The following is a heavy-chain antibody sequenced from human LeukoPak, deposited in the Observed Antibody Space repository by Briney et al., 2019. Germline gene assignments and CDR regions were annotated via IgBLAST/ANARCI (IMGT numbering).Heavy chain of an antibody. CDR2: IYPGDSDT. D-gene: IGHD3-3*01. CDR1: GYSFTSYW. V-gene: IGHV5-51*01. CDR3: ARLSYYDFWSGYSNNWFDP. Sequence: KDGESLKISCKGSGYSFTSYWIGWVRQMPGKGLEWMGIIYPGDSDTRYSPSFQGQVTISADKSISTAYLQWSSLKASDTAMYYCARLSYYDFWSGYSNNWFDPWGQGTLVTVSS. J-gene: IGHJ5*02.